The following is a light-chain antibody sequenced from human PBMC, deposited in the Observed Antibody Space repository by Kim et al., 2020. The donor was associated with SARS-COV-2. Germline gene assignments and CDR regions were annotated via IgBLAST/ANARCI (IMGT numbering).Light chain of an antibody. V-gene: IGLV4-69*01. CDR1: SGHSSYA. J-gene: IGLJ2*01. CDR3: QTWGTVV. CDR2: LNSDGSP. Sequence: LGASVKLTCTLSSGHSSYAIAWHQQQPEKGPRYLMKLNSDGSPSKGDGIPDRFSGSSSGAERYLTISSLQSEDEADYYCQTWGTVVFGGGTQLTVL.